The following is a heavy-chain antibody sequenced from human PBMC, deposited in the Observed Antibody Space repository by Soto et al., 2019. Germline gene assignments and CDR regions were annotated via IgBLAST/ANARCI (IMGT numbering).Heavy chain of an antibody. CDR2: ISYSGNT. V-gene: IGHV4-31*03. J-gene: IGHJ4*02. CDR1: GGPISSGGYY. CDR3: ASRNIDMDSFDY. Sequence: SETLSLTCTVSGGPISSGGYYWSWIRQHPGTGLEWIGYISYSGNTYFHPSLRNRVTISLDTSKNEFSLKLNSVTAADTAAYYCASRNIDMDSFDYWGQGTLVTVSS. D-gene: IGHD5-18*01.